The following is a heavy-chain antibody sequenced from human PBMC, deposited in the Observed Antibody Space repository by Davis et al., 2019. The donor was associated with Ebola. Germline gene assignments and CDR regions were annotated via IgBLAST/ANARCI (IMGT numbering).Heavy chain of an antibody. D-gene: IGHD3-3*01. CDR3: ARGSVRFSEWLSQNAFDM. J-gene: IGHJ3*02. CDR2: ISYDGDNR. Sequence: GGSLRLSCAASEFTFTTYVMHWVRQAPGKGLEWVAVISYDGDNRYYADSVKGRFTISRENSKNTLYLQMNSLRTEDTAVYYCARGSVRFSEWLSQNAFDMWGQGTMVTVSS. V-gene: IGHV3-30-3*01. CDR1: EFTFTTYV.